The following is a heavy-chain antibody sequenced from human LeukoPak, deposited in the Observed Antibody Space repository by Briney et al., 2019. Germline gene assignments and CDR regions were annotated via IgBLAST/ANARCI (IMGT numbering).Heavy chain of an antibody. CDR2: ISGSGGST. V-gene: IGHV3-23*01. Sequence: GGSLRLSCAASGFSFNTYSMGWVRQAPGKGLEWVSNISGSGGSTYYADSVKGRFTISRDNSENTLYLQMNSLRAEDTAEYYCARRDILTGYTYYFDYWGQGTLVTVSS. J-gene: IGHJ4*02. CDR1: GFSFNTYS. CDR3: ARRDILTGYTYYFDY. D-gene: IGHD3-9*01.